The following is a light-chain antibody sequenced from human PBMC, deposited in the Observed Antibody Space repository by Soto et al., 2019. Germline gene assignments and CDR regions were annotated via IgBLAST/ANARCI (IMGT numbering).Light chain of an antibody. V-gene: IGKV4-1*01. CDR1: QSVLDISNNKNY. CDR2: WAS. Sequence: DNVMTPSPDSLAVSLGESATINCKSSQSVLDISNNKNYLAWYQQKPRQPPKLLIYWASARESGVPDRFSGSGSGTDFTLTISSLQAEDVAVYYCQQYYRTPPTFGQGTKLEIK. CDR3: QQYYRTPPT. J-gene: IGKJ2*01.